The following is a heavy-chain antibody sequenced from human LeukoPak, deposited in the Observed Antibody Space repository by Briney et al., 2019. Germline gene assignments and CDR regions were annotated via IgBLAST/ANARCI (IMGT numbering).Heavy chain of an antibody. CDR1: GYTFTDNH. J-gene: IGHJ3*02. Sequence: ASVKVSCKASGYTFTDNHVYWMRQAPGQGPECMGCINPNSGGTNYSQKFQGRITMTRDTSISTAYMELSRLTSDATAIYFCARELGRNAFDIWGQGTMVTVSS. D-gene: IGHD7-27*01. V-gene: IGHV1-2*02. CDR2: INPNSGGT. CDR3: ARELGRNAFDI.